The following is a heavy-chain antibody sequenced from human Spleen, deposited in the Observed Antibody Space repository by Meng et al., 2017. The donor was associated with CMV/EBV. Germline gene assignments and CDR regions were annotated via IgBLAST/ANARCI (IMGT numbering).Heavy chain of an antibody. CDR3: ARVEAARPLGDWYFDL. J-gene: IGHJ2*01. CDR2: VHYSESP. Sequence: SISSSRHYWGWIRQPPGKGLEWIGSVHYSESPYYNPSLSLKSRAFLSMDTSKNQFSLKLSSVTAADTAIYYCARVEAARPLGDWYFDLWGRATLVTVSS. CDR1: SISSSRHY. D-gene: IGHD6-6*01. V-gene: IGHV4-39*07.